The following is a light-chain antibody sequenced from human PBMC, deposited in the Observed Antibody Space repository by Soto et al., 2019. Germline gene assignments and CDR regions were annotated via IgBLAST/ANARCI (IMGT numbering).Light chain of an antibody. CDR1: SSNIGAGYD. Sequence: QSVLTQPPSVSGAPGQRVTISCTESSSNIGAGYDVHWYQQLPGTAPKLIIYGNSNRPSGVPDRFSGSKSGTSASLAITGLQAEDEADYYCQSYDSSLSGVVFGGGTKLTVL. CDR3: QSYDSSLSGVV. V-gene: IGLV1-40*01. CDR2: GNS. J-gene: IGLJ3*02.